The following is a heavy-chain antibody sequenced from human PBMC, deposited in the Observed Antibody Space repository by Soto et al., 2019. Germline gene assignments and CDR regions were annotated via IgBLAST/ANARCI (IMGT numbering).Heavy chain of an antibody. CDR1: GFTFTSSA. CDR3: AAEEIVARYYYYGMDV. D-gene: IGHD3-22*01. Sequence: SVKVSCKASGFTFTSSAMQWVRQARGQRLEWKGWIVVGSDNTNYAQKFKERVTITRDMSTSTAYMELSSLRSEDTAVYYFAAEEIVARYYYYGMDVWGQGTTVTVSS. J-gene: IGHJ6*02. CDR2: IVVGSDNT. V-gene: IGHV1-58*02.